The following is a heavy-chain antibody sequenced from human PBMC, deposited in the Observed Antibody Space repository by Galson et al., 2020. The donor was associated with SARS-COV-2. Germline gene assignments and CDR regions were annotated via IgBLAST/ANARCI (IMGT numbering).Heavy chain of an antibody. D-gene: IGHD5-12*01. V-gene: IGHV1-8*01. CDR1: GYTFTSYD. CDR2: MNPTSGNT. CDR3: ARGDRGYSGAYSI. Sequence: ASVKVSCKASGYTFTSYDFNWVRQVTGQGLEWMGWMNPTSGNTGYAQQFQGRVSMTRNTSISTVYMELSSLRSEDTAVYYCARGDRGYSGAYSIWGQGTMVSVSS. J-gene: IGHJ3*02.